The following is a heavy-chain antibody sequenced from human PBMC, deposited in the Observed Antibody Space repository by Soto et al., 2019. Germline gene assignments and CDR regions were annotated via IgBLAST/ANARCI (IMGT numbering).Heavy chain of an antibody. Sequence: GGSLRLSCAASGFTFSDYAMSWVRQAPGKGLEWVSGIDYSGGRTYHADSLKGRLTISRDNSKNILYLQLNSLRVEDTAVYYCAKNPTSGSYFDYWGQGTLVTVSS. CDR1: GFTFSDYA. V-gene: IGHV3-23*01. D-gene: IGHD3-10*01. CDR3: AKNPTSGSYFDY. J-gene: IGHJ4*02. CDR2: IDYSGGRT.